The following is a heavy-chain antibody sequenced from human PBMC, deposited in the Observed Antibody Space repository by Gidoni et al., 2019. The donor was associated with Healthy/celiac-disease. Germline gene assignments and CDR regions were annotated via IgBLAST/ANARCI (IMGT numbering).Heavy chain of an antibody. V-gene: IGHV3-64D*06. D-gene: IGHD1-1*01. CDR2: ISSNGVST. CDR1: GFTFSSYA. J-gene: IGHJ4*02. CDR3: VSQTTLNRNFDY. Sequence: EVQLVESGGGLVQPGGALRLSCSASGFTFSSYAMHWVRQVPGKGLEYVSAISSNGVSTYYADSVKGRFTISRDNSKNTLYLQMSSLRAEDTAVYYCVSQTTLNRNFDYWGQGTLVTVSS.